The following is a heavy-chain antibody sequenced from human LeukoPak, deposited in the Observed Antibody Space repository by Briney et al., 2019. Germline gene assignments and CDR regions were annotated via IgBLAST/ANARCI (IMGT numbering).Heavy chain of an antibody. D-gene: IGHD3-16*02. J-gene: IGHJ4*02. CDR1: GGSFSGYY. CDR3: ASGSYVLGSYRAYYFDY. Sequence: SETLSLTCAVYGGSFSGYYWSWIRQPPGKGLEWIGEINHSGSTNYNPSLKSRVTISVDTSKNQFSLKLSSVTAADTAVYYCASGSYVLGSYRAYYFDYWGQGTLVTVSS. V-gene: IGHV4-34*01. CDR2: INHSGST.